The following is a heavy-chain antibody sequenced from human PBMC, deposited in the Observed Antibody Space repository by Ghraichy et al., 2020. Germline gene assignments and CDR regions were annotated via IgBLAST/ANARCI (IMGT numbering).Heavy chain of an antibody. D-gene: IGHD6-19*01. CDR1: GGSISSSSYY. V-gene: IGHV4-39*01. Sequence: SETLSLTCTVSGGSISSSSYYWGWIRQPPGKGLEWIGSIYYSGSTYYNPSLKSRVTISVDTSKNQFSLKLSSVTAADTAVYYCARPYLQSGWNRYYYYGMDVWGQGTTVTVSS. CDR3: ARPYLQSGWNRYYYYGMDV. J-gene: IGHJ6*02. CDR2: IYYSGST.